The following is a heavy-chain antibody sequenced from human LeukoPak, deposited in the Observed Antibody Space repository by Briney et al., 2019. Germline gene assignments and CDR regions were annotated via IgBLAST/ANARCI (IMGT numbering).Heavy chain of an antibody. CDR2: IWYDGSNK. CDR1: GFTFSSYA. Sequence: PGGSLRLSCGASGFTFSSYAMHWVRQARGKGLEWVAVIWYDGSNKYYVDSVKGRFTISRDNSKNTLYLQMNSLRAEDTAVYYCAREASPKALGYWGQGTLVTVSS. V-gene: IGHV3-33*01. J-gene: IGHJ4*02. CDR3: AREASPKALGY.